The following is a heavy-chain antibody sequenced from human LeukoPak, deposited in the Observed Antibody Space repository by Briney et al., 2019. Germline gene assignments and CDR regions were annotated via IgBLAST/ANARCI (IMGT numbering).Heavy chain of an antibody. CDR3: ARPYYGRATGAFDI. CDR1: GGSISSYY. D-gene: IGHD3-10*01. J-gene: IGHJ3*02. Sequence: RTSETLSLTCTVSGGSISSYYWSWIRQPPGKGLGWIGYIYYSGSTNYNPSLKSRVTISVDTSKNQFSLKLSSVTAADTAVYYCARPYYGRATGAFDIWGQGTMVTVSS. CDR2: IYYSGST. V-gene: IGHV4-59*01.